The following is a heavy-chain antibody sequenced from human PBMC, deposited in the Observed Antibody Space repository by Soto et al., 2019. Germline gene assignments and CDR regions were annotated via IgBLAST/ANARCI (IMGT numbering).Heavy chain of an antibody. CDR1: GFTFSSYA. J-gene: IGHJ4*02. CDR2: ISGSGGTT. Sequence: QLVQSGPEVKKPGTSVKVSCKASGFTFSSYAMSWVRQAPGKGLEWVSGISGSGGTTDYADSVKGRFTISRDNSKNTLYLQMNSLRAEDTAVYYCAKDERRLRGNFDYWGQGTLVSVSS. CDR3: AKDERRLRGNFDY. V-gene: IGHV3-23*04. D-gene: IGHD6-25*01.